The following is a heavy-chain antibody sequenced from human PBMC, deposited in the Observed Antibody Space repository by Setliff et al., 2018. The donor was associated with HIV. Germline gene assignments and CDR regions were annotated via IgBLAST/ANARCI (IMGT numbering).Heavy chain of an antibody. CDR2: IYSSGTK. D-gene: IGHD2-15*01. V-gene: IGHV4-31*03. CDR3: ARGFCSGGFCHPNFYHYMDV. J-gene: IGHJ6*03. CDR1: GGSISGGGYY. Sequence: PSETLSLTCTVSGGSISGGGYYWTWIRQYPGRGLEWTGYIYSSGTKYYNPSLKSRLAISLDTSKNQFSLNLKSVTAADAAVYYCARGFCSGGFCHPNFYHYMDVWGKGTTVTVSS.